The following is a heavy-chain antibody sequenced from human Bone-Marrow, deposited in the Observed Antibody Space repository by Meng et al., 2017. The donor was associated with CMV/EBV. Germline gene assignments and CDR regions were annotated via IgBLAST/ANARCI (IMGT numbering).Heavy chain of an antibody. CDR2: INPNSGGT. V-gene: IGHV1-2*02. D-gene: IGHD6-19*01. Sequence: ASVKVSCKASGYTFTDYYMHWARQAPGQGLEWMGWINPNSGGTNYAQKFQGRVTMTRDTSISTAYMELSRLRSDDTAVYYCARVSHSSSGWRGPFDYWGQGTLVTVSS. CDR1: GYTFTDYY. CDR3: ARVSHSSSGWRGPFDY. J-gene: IGHJ4*02.